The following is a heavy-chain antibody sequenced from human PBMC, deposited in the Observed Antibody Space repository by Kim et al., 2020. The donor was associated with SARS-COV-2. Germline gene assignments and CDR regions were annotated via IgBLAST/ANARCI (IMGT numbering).Heavy chain of an antibody. CDR3: AADLVGPPPATTSYYYYGMDA. V-gene: IGHV1-58*01. CDR2: IVVGSGNT. Sequence: SVKVSCKASGFTFTSSAVQWVRQARGQRLEWIGWIVVGSGNTNYAQKFQERVTITRDMSTSTAYMELSSLRSEDTAVYYCAADLVGPPPATTSYYYYGMDAWGQGTTVTVSS. D-gene: IGHD2-15*01. CDR1: GFTFTSSA. J-gene: IGHJ6*02.